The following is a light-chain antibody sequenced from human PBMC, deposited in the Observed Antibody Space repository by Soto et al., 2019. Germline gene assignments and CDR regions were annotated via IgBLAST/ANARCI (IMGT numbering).Light chain of an antibody. V-gene: IGKV1-8*01. CDR1: QGISSY. CDR3: QQYYSYPT. J-gene: IGKJ5*01. CDR2: AAS. Sequence: AIRMTQSPSSLSASTGDRVTITCRASQGISSYLAWYQQKPGKAPKLLIYAASTLQSGVPSRFSGSGSGTDFTLTISCLQSEDFATYYCQQYYSYPTFGQGTRREIK.